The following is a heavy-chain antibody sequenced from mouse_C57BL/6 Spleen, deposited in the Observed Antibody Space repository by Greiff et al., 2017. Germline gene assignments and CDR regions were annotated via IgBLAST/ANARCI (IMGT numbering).Heavy chain of an antibody. V-gene: IGHV3-6*01. D-gene: IGHD1-1*02. CDR3: ARWWYFDY. CDR1: GYSITSGYY. Sequence: ESGPGLVKPSQSLSLTCSVTGYSITSGYYWNWIRQFPGNKLEWMGYISYDGSNNYNPSLKNRISITRDTSKNQFFLKLNSVTTEDTATYYCARWWYFDYWGQGTTLTVSS. J-gene: IGHJ2*01. CDR2: ISYDGSN.